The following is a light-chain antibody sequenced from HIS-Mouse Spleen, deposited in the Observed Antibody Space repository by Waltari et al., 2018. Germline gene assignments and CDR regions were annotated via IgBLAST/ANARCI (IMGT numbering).Light chain of an antibody. J-gene: IGLJ1*01. V-gene: IGLV1-44*01. Sequence: QSVLTQPPSASGTPGQRVTISCSGSSSNIGSNTVNWYQQLPGTAPKLLIYNKNQRPSGGPDRFAGSKSGTSASLAISGLQSEDEADYYCAAWDDSLNGNYVFGTGTKVTVL. CDR2: NKN. CDR3: AAWDDSLNGNYV. CDR1: SSNIGSNT.